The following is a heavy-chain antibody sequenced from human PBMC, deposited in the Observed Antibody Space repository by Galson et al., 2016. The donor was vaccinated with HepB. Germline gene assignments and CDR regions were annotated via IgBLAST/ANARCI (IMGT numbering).Heavy chain of an antibody. J-gene: IGHJ3*02. CDR1: GFDLSDYY. V-gene: IGHV3-11*04. Sequence: SLRLSCAASGFDLSDYYMGWLRQAPGKGLEWLSYISSDGYTTYYADSVKGRFTISRDNSKNSLYLQLNSLRGEDRAVYSCARAATENSYGPPDAFDIWGQGTVVAVSS. CDR2: ISSDGYTT. D-gene: IGHD3-10*01. CDR3: ARAATENSYGPPDAFDI.